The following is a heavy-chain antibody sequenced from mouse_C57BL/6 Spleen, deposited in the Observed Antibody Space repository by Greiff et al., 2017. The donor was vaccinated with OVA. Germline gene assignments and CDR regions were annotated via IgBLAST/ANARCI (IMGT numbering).Heavy chain of an antibody. CDR3: ARWYYGSSLYYAMDY. D-gene: IGHD1-1*01. CDR2: IYPRSGNT. J-gene: IGHJ4*01. CDR1: GYTFTSYG. V-gene: IGHV1-81*01. Sequence: VQLQQSGAELARPGASVKLSCKASGYTFTSYGISWVKQRTGQGLEWIGEIYPRSGNTYYNEKFKGKATLTADKSSSTAYMELRSLTSEDSAVYFCARWYYGSSLYYAMDYWGQGTSVTVSS.